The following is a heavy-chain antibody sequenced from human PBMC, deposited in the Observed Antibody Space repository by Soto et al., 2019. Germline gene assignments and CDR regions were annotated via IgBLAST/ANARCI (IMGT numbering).Heavy chain of an antibody. D-gene: IGHD3-22*01. J-gene: IGHJ6*02. Sequence: PRLSCAASGFTFSNAWMSWVRQAPGKGLEWVGRIKSKTDGGTTDYAAPVKGRFTISRDDSKNTLYLQMNSLKTEDTAVYYCTTSTMILVVTLRSYYYGIDFWGQGTTATVSS. CDR3: TTSTMILVVTLRSYYYGIDF. V-gene: IGHV3-15*01. CDR2: IKSKTDGGTT. CDR1: GFTFSNAW.